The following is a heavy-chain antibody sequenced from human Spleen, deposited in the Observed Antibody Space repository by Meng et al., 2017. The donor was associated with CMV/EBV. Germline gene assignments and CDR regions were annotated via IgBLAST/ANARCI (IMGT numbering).Heavy chain of an antibody. Sequence: GGSLRLSCAASGFTFSGYAMSWVRQAPGKGLEWVSIIYGASSTHYADFVEGRFTISRDNSKDMLYLQMNSLRADGTAVYYCATQNLNFDHWGQGTLVTVSS. CDR3: ATQNLNFDH. CDR2: IYGASST. J-gene: IGHJ4*02. V-gene: IGHV3-23*03. CDR1: GFTFSGYA.